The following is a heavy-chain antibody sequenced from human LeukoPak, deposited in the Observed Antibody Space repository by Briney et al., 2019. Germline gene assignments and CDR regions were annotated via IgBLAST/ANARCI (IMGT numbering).Heavy chain of an antibody. J-gene: IGHJ5*02. CDR1: GGSISSSSYY. CDR3: AREHQLLWAYNWFDP. CDR2: IYYSGST. V-gene: IGHV4-39*02. Sequence: SETLSLTCTVSGGSISSSSYYWGWIRQPPGKGLEWIGSIYYSGSTYYNPSLKSRVTISVDTSKNQFSLKLSSVTAADTAVYYCAREHQLLWAYNWFDPWGQGTLVTVSS. D-gene: IGHD2-2*01.